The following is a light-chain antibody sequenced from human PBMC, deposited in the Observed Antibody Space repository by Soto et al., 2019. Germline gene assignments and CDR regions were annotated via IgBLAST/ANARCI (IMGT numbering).Light chain of an antibody. CDR1: QSVSIH. CDR2: DAS. CDR3: QQRSNWPWT. V-gene: IGKV3-11*01. J-gene: IGKJ1*01. Sequence: EIVLTQSPVTPSLSPGERATLSCRASQSVSIHLAWYQQKPGQAPRLLIYDASNRATGIPARFSGSGSGTDFTLTISSLDPEDFAVYYCQQRSNWPWTFGQGTKVEIK.